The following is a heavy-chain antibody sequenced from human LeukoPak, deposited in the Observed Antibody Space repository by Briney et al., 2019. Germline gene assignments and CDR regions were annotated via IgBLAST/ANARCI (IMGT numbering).Heavy chain of an antibody. CDR1: GGSISSGSYY. CDR2: IYTSGST. V-gene: IGHV4-61*02. D-gene: IGHD6-13*01. J-gene: IGHJ4*02. CDR3: ARAATWGYSSSWENFDY. Sequence: SETLSLTCTVSGGSISSGSYYWSWIRQPAGKGLEWIGRIYTSGSTNYNPSLKSRVTISVDTSKNQFSLKLSSVTAADTAVYYCARAATWGYSSSWENFDYWGQGTLVTVSS.